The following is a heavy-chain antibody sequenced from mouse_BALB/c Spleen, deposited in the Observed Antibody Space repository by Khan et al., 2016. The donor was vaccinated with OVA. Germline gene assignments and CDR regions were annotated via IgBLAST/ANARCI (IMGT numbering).Heavy chain of an antibody. CDR2: IYHSGSI. Sequence: EVQLQESGPDLVQPSQSLSLTCTVTGYSITSGYSWHWIRQFPGNKLEWMGYIYHSGSINNNPSLKSRFSITRDTSKNLFFLQLKSVTTEDTAAYYGARDGHYIDYWSQGTAVTVAS. CDR1: GYSITSGYS. J-gene: IGHJ4*01. V-gene: IGHV3-1*02. D-gene: IGHD2-3*01. CDR3: ARDGHYIDY.